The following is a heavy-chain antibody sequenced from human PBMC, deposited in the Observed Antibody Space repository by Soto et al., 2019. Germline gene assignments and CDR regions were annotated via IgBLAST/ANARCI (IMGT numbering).Heavy chain of an antibody. CDR3: ARHSVELRFPLFDY. CDR2: IYYSGST. V-gene: IGHV4-39*01. D-gene: IGHD5-12*01. Sequence: LEPLSLTCTVAGGSIRSSSDYWGRNNQPPGKGLEWIGSIYYSGSTYYNPSLKSRVTISVDTSKNQFSLKLSSVTAADTAVYYCARHSVELRFPLFDYWGQGTLVTVSS. CDR1: GGSIRSSSDY. J-gene: IGHJ4*02.